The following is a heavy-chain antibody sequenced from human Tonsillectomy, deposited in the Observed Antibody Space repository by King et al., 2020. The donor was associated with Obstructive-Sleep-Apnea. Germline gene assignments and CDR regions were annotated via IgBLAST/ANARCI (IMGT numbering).Heavy chain of an antibody. Sequence: VQLVESGGGLVQPGRSLRLSCEASGLTFDDYAMHWVRQVPGKGLEWVSGISWNSGDIGYADSVRGRFTISRDNAKNSLYLQMSSLRTEDSALYYCAKDMSPYYLDSRAYDYGMDVWGQGTTVTVSS. CDR2: ISWNSGDI. D-gene: IGHD3-22*01. CDR3: AKDMSPYYLDSRAYDYGMDV. V-gene: IGHV3-9*01. J-gene: IGHJ6*02. CDR1: GLTFDDYA.